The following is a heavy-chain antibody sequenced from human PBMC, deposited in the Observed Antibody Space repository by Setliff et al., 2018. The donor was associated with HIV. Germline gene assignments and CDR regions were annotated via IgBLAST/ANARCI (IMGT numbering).Heavy chain of an antibody. D-gene: IGHD2-15*01. CDR3: ARHIVVVVAATRFGY. V-gene: IGHV4-39*01. J-gene: IGHJ4*02. Sequence: SETLSLTCTVSGGSISSSSYYWGWIRQPPGKGLEWIGSIYYSGSTYYNPSLKSRVTISVDTSKNQFSLKLGSVTAADTAVYYCARHIVVVVAATRFGYWGQGTLVTVSS. CDR1: GGSISSSSYY. CDR2: IYYSGST.